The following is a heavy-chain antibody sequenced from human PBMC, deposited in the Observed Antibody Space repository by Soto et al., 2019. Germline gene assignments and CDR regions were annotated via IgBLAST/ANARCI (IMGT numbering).Heavy chain of an antibody. D-gene: IGHD3-3*01. Sequence: ASVKVSFMPSGYTFTSYRISWVRQAPGQGLEWMGWISAYNGNTNYAQKLQGRFTMTTDTSTSTAYMELRSLRADDTAVYYCATADYVYGSGYLPAVWGQGTTVTVSS. J-gene: IGHJ6*02. CDR3: ATADYVYGSGYLPAV. V-gene: IGHV1-18*01. CDR2: ISAYNGNT. CDR1: GYTFTSYR.